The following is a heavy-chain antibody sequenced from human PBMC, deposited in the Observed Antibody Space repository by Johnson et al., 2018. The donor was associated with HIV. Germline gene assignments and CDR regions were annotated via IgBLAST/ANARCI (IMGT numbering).Heavy chain of an antibody. V-gene: IGHV3-30*04. Sequence: QMQLVESGGGLVKPGGSLRLSCAASGFTFTDYQMSWIRQAPGKGLEWVAVISYDGSNKYSAYSVKGRFTISRDDSKNTLYLQMNSLIPEDTAVYYWAKGERGYSNAFDIWGQGTMVTVSS. CDR3: AKGERGYSNAFDI. CDR2: ISYDGSNK. J-gene: IGHJ3*02. CDR1: GFTFTDYQ. D-gene: IGHD5-18*01.